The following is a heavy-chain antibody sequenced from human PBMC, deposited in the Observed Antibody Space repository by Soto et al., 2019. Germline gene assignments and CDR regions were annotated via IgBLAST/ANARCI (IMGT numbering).Heavy chain of an antibody. CDR3: ARPSYSTSRYYGLDV. CDR2: IYPDDSDA. D-gene: IGHD6-6*01. J-gene: IGHJ6*02. CDR1: GYSFTGYW. V-gene: IGHV5-51*01. Sequence: PGESLKISCKASGYSFTGYWIGWVRQMPGKGLEWMGIIYPDDSDARYNPSFQGQVTISVDKSITTAYLQWSSLKASDTAMYYCARPSYSTSRYYGLDVWGQGTTVTVSS.